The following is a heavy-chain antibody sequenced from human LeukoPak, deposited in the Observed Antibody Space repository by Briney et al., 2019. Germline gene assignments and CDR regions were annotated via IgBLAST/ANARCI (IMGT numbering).Heavy chain of an antibody. CDR3: ARESPYDTSGYAY. CDR2: MTSKSSVM. D-gene: IGHD3-22*01. CDR1: GFSLSSYS. J-gene: IGHJ4*02. V-gene: IGHV3-48*02. Sequence: GGSLRLSCAASGFSLSSYSMDWVRPAPGKVLGWDSYIRSQAPGKGLGCVTYMTSKSSVMYYADSVKGRFTISRDNVKNSLYLQMNSQRDEDTAVYYCARESPYDTSGYAYWGQGTLVTVSS.